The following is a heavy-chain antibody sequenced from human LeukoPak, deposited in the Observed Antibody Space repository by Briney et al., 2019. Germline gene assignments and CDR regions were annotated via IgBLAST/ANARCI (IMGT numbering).Heavy chain of an antibody. CDR3: ATEDPSGLEPLNAFDI. V-gene: IGHV1-24*01. Sequence: ASVKVSCKVSGYTLTELSMHWVRQAPGKGLEWMGGFDPEDGETIYAQKFQGRVTITEDTSTDTAYMELSSLRSEDTAVYYCATEDPSGLEPLNAFDIWGQGTMVTVSS. J-gene: IGHJ3*02. D-gene: IGHD3/OR15-3a*01. CDR1: GYTLTELS. CDR2: FDPEDGET.